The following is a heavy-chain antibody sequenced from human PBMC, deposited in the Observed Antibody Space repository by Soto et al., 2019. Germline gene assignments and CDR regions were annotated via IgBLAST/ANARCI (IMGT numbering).Heavy chain of an antibody. CDR3: ARDWAYCDILTGYYRGEGDAFDI. V-gene: IGHV4-4*02. Sequence: PSDTLSPTFYLSGRPIRTSNWRSWFRQPPGKGLEWIGEIYHSGCTNYNPSLKSRVTISVDKSKNQFSLKLSSVTAADTAVYYCARDWAYCDILTGYYRGEGDAFDIWGQGTMVT. D-gene: IGHD3-9*01. J-gene: IGHJ3*02. CDR1: GRPIRTSNW. CDR2: IYHSGCT.